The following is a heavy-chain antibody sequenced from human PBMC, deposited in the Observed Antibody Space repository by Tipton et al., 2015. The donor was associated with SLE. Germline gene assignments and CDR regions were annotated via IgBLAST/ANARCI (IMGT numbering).Heavy chain of an antibody. Sequence: TLSLTCAVYGGSFSGYYWSWIRQPPGKGLEWIGEINHSGSTNYNPSLKSRVTISVDTSKNQFSLKLSSVTAADTAVYYCARVGPWGSRGMDVWGQGTTVTVSS. J-gene: IGHJ6*02. CDR1: GGSFSGYY. CDR3: ARVGPWGSRGMDV. D-gene: IGHD7-27*01. V-gene: IGHV4-34*01. CDR2: INHSGST.